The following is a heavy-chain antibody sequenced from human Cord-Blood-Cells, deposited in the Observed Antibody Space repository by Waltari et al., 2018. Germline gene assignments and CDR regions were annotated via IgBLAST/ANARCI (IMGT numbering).Heavy chain of an antibody. D-gene: IGHD3-3*01. CDR3: ARNYDFWSGYVYY. V-gene: IGHV4-34*01. CDR1: GGSFSGYS. CDR2: INHSGST. J-gene: IGHJ4*02. Sequence: QAQLQQWGAGLLKPSETLSLTCAVYGGSFSGYSWSWIRQPPGKGLEWIGEINHSGSTNYNPSLKSRVTISVDTSKNQFSLKLSSVTAADTAVYYCARNYDFWSGYVYYWGQGTLVTVSS.